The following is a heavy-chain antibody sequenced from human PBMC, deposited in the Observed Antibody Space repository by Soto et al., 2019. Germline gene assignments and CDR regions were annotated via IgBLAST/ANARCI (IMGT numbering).Heavy chain of an antibody. CDR2: LYYGGST. CDR3: ARAGLRQYSYGSGTFDI. D-gene: IGHD3-10*01. CDR1: GGSISSSSYY. Sequence: QLQLQESGPGLVKPSESLSLTCTVSGGSISSSSYYWGWIRQPPGKGLEWIGSLYYGGSTYYNPSLKSRVTISVDTSKNQVSLKLSSVTAAATAVYYCARAGLRQYSYGSGTFDIWGQGTMVTVSS. J-gene: IGHJ3*02. V-gene: IGHV4-39*01.